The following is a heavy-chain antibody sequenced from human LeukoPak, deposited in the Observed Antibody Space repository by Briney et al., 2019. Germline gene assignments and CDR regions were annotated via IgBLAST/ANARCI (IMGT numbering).Heavy chain of an antibody. V-gene: IGHV3-7*01. Sequence: GGSLRLSCAASGFTFSSYWMSWVRQAPGKGLEWVANIKQDGSEKYYVDSVKGRFTISRDNAKNSLYLQMNSLRAEDTAVYYCARETYGSGRSYYYGMDVWGQGTTVTVSS. CDR2: IKQDGSEK. CDR1: GFTFSSYW. CDR3: ARETYGSGRSYYYGMDV. J-gene: IGHJ6*02. D-gene: IGHD3-10*01.